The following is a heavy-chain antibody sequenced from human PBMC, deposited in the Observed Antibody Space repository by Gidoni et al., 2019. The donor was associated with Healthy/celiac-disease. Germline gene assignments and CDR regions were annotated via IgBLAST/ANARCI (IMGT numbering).Heavy chain of an antibody. CDR1: GFTFSSYW. J-gene: IGHJ4*02. D-gene: IGHD2-21*02. Sequence: EVQLVASGGGLVQPGGSLRLSCAASGFTFSSYWMHWVRQAPGKGLVWVSRINSDGSSTSYADSVKGRFTISRDNAKNTLYLQMNSLRAEDTAVYYCARVNPLGGRYCGGDCSIDYWGQGTLVTVSS. CDR2: INSDGSST. V-gene: IGHV3-74*01. CDR3: ARVNPLGGRYCGGDCSIDY.